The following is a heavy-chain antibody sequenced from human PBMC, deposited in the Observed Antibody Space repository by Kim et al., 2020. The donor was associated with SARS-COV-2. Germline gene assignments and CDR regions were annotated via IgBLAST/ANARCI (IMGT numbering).Heavy chain of an antibody. J-gene: IGHJ6*02. CDR1: GFTFSSYG. V-gene: IGHV3-33*01. Sequence: GGSLRLSCAASGFTFSSYGMHWVRQAPGKGLEWVAVIWYDGSNKYYADSVKGRFTISRDNSKNTLYLQMNSLRAEDTAVYYCARSRYCSSTSCYAGYYYYGMDVWGQGTTGTVSS. CDR2: IWYDGSNK. D-gene: IGHD2-2*01. CDR3: ARSRYCSSTSCYAGYYYYGMDV.